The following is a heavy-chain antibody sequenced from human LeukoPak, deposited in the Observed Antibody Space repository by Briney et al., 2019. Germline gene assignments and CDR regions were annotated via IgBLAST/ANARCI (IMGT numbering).Heavy chain of an antibody. D-gene: IGHD1-26*01. Sequence: SGTLSLTCAVSGGSISTNNWWTWVRQPPGKGLEWIGEIHHSGSTDYNPSLKSRVTISPDKSKNQFSLTLTSVTAADTAVYFCARAPLSGTYYTDAFDIWGQGTMVTVSS. CDR2: IHHSGST. V-gene: IGHV4-4*02. CDR1: GGSISTNNW. J-gene: IGHJ3*02. CDR3: ARAPLSGTYYTDAFDI.